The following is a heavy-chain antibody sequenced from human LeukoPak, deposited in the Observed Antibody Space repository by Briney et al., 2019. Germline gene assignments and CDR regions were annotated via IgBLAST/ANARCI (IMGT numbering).Heavy chain of an antibody. V-gene: IGHV3-23*01. CDR3: ARGPYCSGGSCYSLGEFDP. D-gene: IGHD2-15*01. Sequence: GGSLRLSCAASGFTFSDYGMSWVRQAPGKGLEWVSTLSDGGSITYYADSVKGRFTISRDNSKNTFYLQMNSLRAEDTAIYYCARGPYCSGGSCYSLGEFDPWGQGTLVTVSS. J-gene: IGHJ5*02. CDR2: LSDGGSIT. CDR1: GFTFSDYG.